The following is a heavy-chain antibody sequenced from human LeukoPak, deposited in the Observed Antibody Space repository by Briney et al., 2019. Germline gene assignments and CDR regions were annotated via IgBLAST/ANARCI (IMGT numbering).Heavy chain of an antibody. V-gene: IGHV3-53*01. Sequence: GESLRLSCAASGFAVSNNYMSWVRQAPGKGLEWVSVIYSGGSTYYADSVKGRFTISRDNSKSTLYLQMNSLRAEDTAVYYCARVAYSGYDFDYWGQGTLVTVSS. CDR3: ARVAYSGYDFDY. CDR1: GFAVSNNY. J-gene: IGHJ4*02. CDR2: IYSGGST. D-gene: IGHD5-12*01.